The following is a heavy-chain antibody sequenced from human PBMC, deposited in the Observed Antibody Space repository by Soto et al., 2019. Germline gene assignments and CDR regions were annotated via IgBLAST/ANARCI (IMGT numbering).Heavy chain of an antibody. D-gene: IGHD6-13*01. CDR3: ASLRSRWNIDY. V-gene: IGHV4-30-4*01. Sequence: QVQLQESGPGLVKPSQTLSLTCTVSGGSISTDDHYWSWIRQPPGKGLEWIGYIYHTGSTHYNPSLKSRLFTSLDTSKNQFSLQLTSVTAADTAVYYCASLRSRWNIDYWGQGTLVTVSS. J-gene: IGHJ4*02. CDR1: GGSISTDDHY. CDR2: IYHTGST.